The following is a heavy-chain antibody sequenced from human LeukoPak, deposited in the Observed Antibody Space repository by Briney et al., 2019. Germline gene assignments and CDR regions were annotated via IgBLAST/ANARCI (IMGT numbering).Heavy chain of an antibody. Sequence: ASVKVSCKASGYTFTGYYMHWVRQAPGQGLEWMGWINPNSGGTNYAQKFQGRVTMTRDTSISTACMELSRLRSDDTAVYYCAREPGIAAAGTDYWGQGTLVTVSS. D-gene: IGHD6-13*01. CDR1: GYTFTGYY. J-gene: IGHJ4*02. CDR3: AREPGIAAAGTDY. V-gene: IGHV1-2*02. CDR2: INPNSGGT.